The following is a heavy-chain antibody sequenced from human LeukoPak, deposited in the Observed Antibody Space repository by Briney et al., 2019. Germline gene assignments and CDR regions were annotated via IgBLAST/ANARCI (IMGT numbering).Heavy chain of an antibody. V-gene: IGHV4-59*01. Sequence: SETLSLTCAVYGGSISSYYWSWIRQPPGKGLEWIGYIYYSGSTNYNPSLKSRVTISVDTSKNQFSLKLSSVTAADTAVYYCARINYYDSSGYYFAFDIWGQGTMVTVSS. CDR2: IYYSGST. CDR3: ARINYYDSSGYYFAFDI. D-gene: IGHD3-22*01. CDR1: GGSISSYY. J-gene: IGHJ3*02.